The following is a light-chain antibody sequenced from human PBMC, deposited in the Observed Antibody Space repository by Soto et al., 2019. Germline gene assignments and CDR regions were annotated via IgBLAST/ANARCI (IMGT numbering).Light chain of an antibody. CDR2: GAS. V-gene: IGKV3-15*01. J-gene: IGKJ3*01. Sequence: ERLITQSPATLSVSPGGRATLSCRASQSVGSNLAWYQQIPGQAPRLLIFGASSRDTGVPARFSGSGSGTEFTLTINRLQSEDFVVDFCQQYDNLPLTFGPGTKVDIK. CDR1: QSVGSN. CDR3: QQYDNLPLT.